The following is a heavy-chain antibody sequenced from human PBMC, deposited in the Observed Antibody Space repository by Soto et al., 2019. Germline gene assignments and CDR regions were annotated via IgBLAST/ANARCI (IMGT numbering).Heavy chain of an antibody. D-gene: IGHD5-18*01. J-gene: IGHJ6*02. CDR1: GYTFTRYD. CDR2: IHPSNGGT. CDR3: VYSYVREYYYYYGMDV. V-gene: IGHV1-2*04. Sequence: ASVKVSCKASGYTFTRYDINWVRQATGQGLEWMGWIHPSNGGTNYAQKFQGWVTMTRDTSTSTAYMDLSRLTSDDTAVYYCVYSYVREYYYYYGMDVWGQGTTVTVSS.